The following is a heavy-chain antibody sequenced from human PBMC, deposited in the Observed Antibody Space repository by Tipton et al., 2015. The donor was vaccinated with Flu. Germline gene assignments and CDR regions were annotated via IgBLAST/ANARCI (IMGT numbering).Heavy chain of an antibody. CDR2: MNPNSGNT. CDR1: GYTFTSYD. Sequence: QLVQSGAEVKKPGASVKVSCKASGYTFTSYDINWVRQATGQGPEWMGWMNPNSGNTNYAQKLQGRVTMTTDTSTSTAYMELRSLRSDDTAMYYCARAAGYCSGGSCYYFDYWGQGTLVTVSS. J-gene: IGHJ4*02. D-gene: IGHD2-15*01. V-gene: IGHV1-8*01. CDR3: ARAAGYCSGGSCYYFDY.